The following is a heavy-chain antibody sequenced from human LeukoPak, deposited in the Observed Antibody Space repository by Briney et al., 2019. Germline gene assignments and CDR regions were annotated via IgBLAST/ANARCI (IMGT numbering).Heavy chain of an antibody. CDR2: ISSSSSYI. J-gene: IGHJ4*02. D-gene: IGHD3-22*01. CDR1: GFTFSSYS. V-gene: IGHV3-21*01. CDR3: AREDYYDSSGNPGIDY. Sequence: PGGSLRLSCAASGFTFSSYSMNWVRQAPGKGLEWVSSISSSSSYIYYADSVKGRFTISRDNAKNSLYLKMNSLRAEDTAVYYCAREDYYDSSGNPGIDYWGQGTLVTVSS.